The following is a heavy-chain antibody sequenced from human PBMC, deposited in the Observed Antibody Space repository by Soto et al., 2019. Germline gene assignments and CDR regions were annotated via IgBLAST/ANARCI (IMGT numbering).Heavy chain of an antibody. CDR3: ARDFYYYYGMDV. V-gene: IGHV1-2*02. CDR2: INPNSGGT. J-gene: IGHJ6*02. Sequence: SVKVSCKASGYTFTGYYMHWVRQAPGQGLEWMGWINPNSGGTNYAQKFQGRVTMTRDTSISTAYMELSRLRSDDTAVYYCARDFYYYYGMDVWGQGTTVTVSS. CDR1: GYTFTGYY.